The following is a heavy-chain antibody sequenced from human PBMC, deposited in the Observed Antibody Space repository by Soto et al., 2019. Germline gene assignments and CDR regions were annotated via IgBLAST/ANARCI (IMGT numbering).Heavy chain of an antibody. CDR1: GYSFTTFW. V-gene: IGHV5-51*01. CDR2: IYPGDSHT. Sequence: GESLKISCKGSGYSFTTFWIGWVRQMPGKGLEWMGIIYPGDSHTRYNPSFQGQVTFSADKSITTAYLQWSSLKASDNAMYYCARGGNYFVPDYWGQGTLVTVS. CDR3: ARGGNYFVPDY. J-gene: IGHJ4*02. D-gene: IGHD1-26*01.